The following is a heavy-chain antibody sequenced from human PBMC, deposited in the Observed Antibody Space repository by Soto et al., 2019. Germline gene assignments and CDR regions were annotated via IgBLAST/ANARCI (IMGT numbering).Heavy chain of an antibody. Sequence: GASVKVSCKASGYTFTSYGIIWVRQAPGQGLEWMGWISANSGNTNYAQKFQGWVTMTRDTSISTAYMELSRLRSDDTAVYYCAREYYYDSSGPMGYFDYWGQGTLVTVSS. D-gene: IGHD3-22*01. CDR1: GYTFTSYG. J-gene: IGHJ4*02. V-gene: IGHV1-2*04. CDR2: ISANSGNT. CDR3: AREYYYDSSGPMGYFDY.